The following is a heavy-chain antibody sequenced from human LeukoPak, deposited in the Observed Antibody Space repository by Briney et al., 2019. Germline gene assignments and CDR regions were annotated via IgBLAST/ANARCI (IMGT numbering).Heavy chain of an antibody. Sequence: PGGSLRLSCAASGFTFSSYAMSWVRQAPGKGLEWVSTISGSGGSTYYADSAKGRFTISRDNSKNTLYLQMNSLRAEDTAVYYCAKDLRSNNWTPDYWGQGTLVTVSS. V-gene: IGHV3-23*01. CDR1: GFTFSSYA. CDR3: AKDLRSNNWTPDY. CDR2: ISGSGGST. J-gene: IGHJ4*02. D-gene: IGHD1-20*01.